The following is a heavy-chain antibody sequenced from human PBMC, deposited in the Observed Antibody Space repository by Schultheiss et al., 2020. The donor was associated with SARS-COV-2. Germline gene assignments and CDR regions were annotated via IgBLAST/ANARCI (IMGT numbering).Heavy chain of an antibody. V-gene: IGHV3-49*03. Sequence: GGSLRLSCTGSGFNFGDYAMTWFRQAPGKGLEGVAFIKSSAYGGTTEYAASVKGRFTISRDDSNSIVYLQMNSLKTEDTAVYYCAKDQESSGWYAYFDYWGQGTLVTVSS. CDR3: AKDQESSGWYAYFDY. D-gene: IGHD6-19*01. CDR2: IKSSAYGGTT. J-gene: IGHJ4*02. CDR1: GFNFGDYA.